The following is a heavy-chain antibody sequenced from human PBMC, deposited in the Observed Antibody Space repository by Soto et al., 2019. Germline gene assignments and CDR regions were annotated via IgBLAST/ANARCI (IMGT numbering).Heavy chain of an antibody. J-gene: IGHJ4*02. V-gene: IGHV3-72*01. CDR3: ARATTVTDY. CDR1: GFTFSDHY. Sequence: LGGSLRLSCAASGFTFSDHYMDWVRQAPGKGLEWVGRTRNKANSHTTEYTASVKGRFTISRDDSKNSLYLQMNSLKVEDTAVYYCARATTVTDYWGQGALVTVSS. CDR2: TRNKANSHTT. D-gene: IGHD4-17*01.